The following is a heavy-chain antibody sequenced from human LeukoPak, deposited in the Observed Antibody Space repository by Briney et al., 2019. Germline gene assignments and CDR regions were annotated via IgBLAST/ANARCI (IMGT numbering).Heavy chain of an antibody. J-gene: IGHJ4*02. D-gene: IGHD4-23*01. CDR1: GYTFTSYY. Sequence: GASVKVSCKASGYTFTSYYMHWVRQAPGQGLEWMGIINPSGGSTSYAQKFQGRVTMTRDTSTSTVYMELSSLRSEDTAVYYCARDYGGNSQPNYYFDYWGQGTLVTASS. CDR2: INPSGGST. V-gene: IGHV1-46*01. CDR3: ARDYGGNSQPNYYFDY.